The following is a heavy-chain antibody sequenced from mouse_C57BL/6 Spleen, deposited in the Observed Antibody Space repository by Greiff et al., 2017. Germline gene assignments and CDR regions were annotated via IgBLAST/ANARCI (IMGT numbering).Heavy chain of an antibody. V-gene: IGHV1-74*01. CDR2: IHPSDSDT. Sequence: QVQLQQPGAELVKPGASVKVSCKASGYTFTSYWMHWVKQRPGQGLEWIGRIHPSDSDTNYNQKFKGKATLTVDQSSSTAYMQLSSLTSEDSAVXYCAYDGYYLYAMDYWGQGTSVTVSS. J-gene: IGHJ4*01. CDR1: GYTFTSYW. D-gene: IGHD2-3*01. CDR3: AYDGYYLYAMDY.